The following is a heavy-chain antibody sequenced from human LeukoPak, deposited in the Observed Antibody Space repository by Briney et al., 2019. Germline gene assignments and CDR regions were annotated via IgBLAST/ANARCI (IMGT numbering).Heavy chain of an antibody. Sequence: GGSLRLSCAASGFSFSSYSMNWVRQAPGKGLEWVSYISSSSSTIYYADSVKGRFTISRDNAKNSLYLQMNSLRPEDTAVYYCARTSGYSYGTLDYWGQGTLATVSS. CDR1: GFSFSSYS. CDR3: ARTSGYSYGTLDY. J-gene: IGHJ4*02. CDR2: ISSSSSTI. V-gene: IGHV3-48*04. D-gene: IGHD5-18*01.